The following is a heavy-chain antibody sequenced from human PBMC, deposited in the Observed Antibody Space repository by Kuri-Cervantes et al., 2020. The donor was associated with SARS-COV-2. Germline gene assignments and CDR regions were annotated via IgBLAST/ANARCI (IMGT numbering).Heavy chain of an antibody. CDR1: GFTFSSYA. V-gene: IGHV3-30-3*01. D-gene: IGHD4-17*01. CDR2: ISYDGSNK. CDR3: ARGDYGDYGDY. Sequence: GESLKISCAASGFTFSSYAMHWVRQAPGKGLEWVAVISYDGSNKYYADSVKGRSTISRDNSKNTLYLQMNSLRAEDTAVYYCARGDYGDYGDYWGQGTLVTVSS. J-gene: IGHJ4*02.